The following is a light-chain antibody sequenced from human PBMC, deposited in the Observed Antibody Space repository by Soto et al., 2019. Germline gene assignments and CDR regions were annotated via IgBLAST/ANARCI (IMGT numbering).Light chain of an antibody. CDR3: SSYTSSSDYV. CDR1: SSDVGTYNY. J-gene: IGLJ1*01. Sequence: QSALTQPASLSRSPGQSVTISCTGTSSDVGTYNYVFLDQQDPGKAPKLIIYEASNRPRGVSNRFSGSCDGKTASRITVGLQAEDEADYYCSSYTSSSDYVFGTGTKVTVL. V-gene: IGLV2-14*03. CDR2: EAS.